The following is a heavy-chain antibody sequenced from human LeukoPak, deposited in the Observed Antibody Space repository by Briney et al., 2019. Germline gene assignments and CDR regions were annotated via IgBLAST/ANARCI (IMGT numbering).Heavy chain of an antibody. CDR2: IYYSGST. CDR3: ARDLGYSSSLVLGY. CDR1: GGSISSYY. D-gene: IGHD6-13*01. J-gene: IGHJ4*02. Sequence: SETLSLTCTVSGGSISSYYWRWIRQPPGKGLEWIGFIYYSGSTNYNPSLKRRATISVDTSKNQFSLKVSSVTAADTAVYYCARDLGYSSSLVLGYWGQGTLVTVSS. V-gene: IGHV4-59*01.